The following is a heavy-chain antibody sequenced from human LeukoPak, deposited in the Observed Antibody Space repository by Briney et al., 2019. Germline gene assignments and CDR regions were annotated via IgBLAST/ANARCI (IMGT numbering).Heavy chain of an antibody. CDR1: GGSVSNFY. D-gene: IGHD4-23*01. V-gene: IGHV4-4*07. J-gene: IGHJ4*02. CDR2: IHSSGDT. Sequence: SETLSLTCTVSGGSVSNFYWTWIRQPAGKGLEWMGRIHSSGDTNYNPSLKSRVTMSIDISKNQFSLEVRSVTAADTAVYYCARGDGGNSGYWGQGTLVIVSS. CDR3: ARGDGGNSGY.